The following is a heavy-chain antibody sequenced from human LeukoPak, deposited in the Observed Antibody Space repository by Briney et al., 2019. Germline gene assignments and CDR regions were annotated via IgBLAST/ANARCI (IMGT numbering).Heavy chain of an antibody. CDR3: ASGGLYCSSTSCYTGMVY. Sequence: GESLKISCKGSGYSFTSYWIGWVRQMPGKGLEWMGTIFPGDSDTRYSPSFQGQVTISADKSISTAYLQWSSLKASDTAMYYCASGGLYCSSTSCYTGMVYWGQGTLVTVSS. D-gene: IGHD2-2*02. CDR1: GYSFTSYW. CDR2: IFPGDSDT. J-gene: IGHJ4*02. V-gene: IGHV5-51*01.